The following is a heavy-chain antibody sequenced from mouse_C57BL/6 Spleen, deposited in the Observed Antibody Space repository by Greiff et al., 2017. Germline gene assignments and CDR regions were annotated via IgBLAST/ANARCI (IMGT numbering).Heavy chain of an antibody. J-gene: IGHJ2*01. CDR3: AIIDGYGGGYYFDY. CDR2: IDPANGNT. D-gene: IGHD2-2*01. V-gene: IGHV14-3*01. CDR1: GFNIKNTY. Sequence: VQLQQSVAELVRPGASVKLSCTASGFNIKNTYMPWVKQRPEQGLEWIGRIDPANGNTKYAPKFQGKATITADTSSNTAYLQLSSLTSEDTAIYYCAIIDGYGGGYYFDYWGQGTTLTVSS.